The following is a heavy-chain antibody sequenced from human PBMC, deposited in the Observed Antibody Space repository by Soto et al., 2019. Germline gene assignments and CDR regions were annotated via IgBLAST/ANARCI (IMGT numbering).Heavy chain of an antibody. V-gene: IGHV3-7*01. Sequence: GGSLRLSCAASGFTFSGYWMSWVRQAPGKGLEWVANIKQDGSEKYYVDSVKGRFTISRDNAKNTLYLQMNSLRAEDTAVYYCARESSGYYLDYWGQGTLVTVSS. D-gene: IGHD3-22*01. CDR3: ARESSGYYLDY. CDR1: GFTFSGYW. CDR2: IKQDGSEK. J-gene: IGHJ4*02.